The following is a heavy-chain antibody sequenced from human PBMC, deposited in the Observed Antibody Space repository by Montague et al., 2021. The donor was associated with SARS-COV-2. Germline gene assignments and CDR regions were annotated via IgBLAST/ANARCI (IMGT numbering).Heavy chain of an antibody. D-gene: IGHD3-10*01. CDR1: GGSTSSSSYY. Sequence: SETLSLTCTVSGGSTSSSSYYWGWVRQPPGKGLEWIGSIYYSGSTYYNPSLKSRVTISVDTSKNQFSLKLSSVTAADTAVYYCARDLAGYYGSGSFGGMDVWGQGTTVTVSS. CDR3: ARDLAGYYGSGSFGGMDV. V-gene: IGHV4-39*07. J-gene: IGHJ6*02. CDR2: IYYSGST.